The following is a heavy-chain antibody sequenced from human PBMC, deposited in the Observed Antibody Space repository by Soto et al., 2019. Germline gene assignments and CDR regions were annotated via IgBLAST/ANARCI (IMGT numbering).Heavy chain of an antibody. Sequence: SETLSLTCTVSGGSISSGGYYWSWIRQHPGKGLEWIGYIYYSGSTYYNPSLKSRVTISVDTSKNQFSLKLSSVTAADTAVYYCAREDTAMERIDYWGQGTLVTVSS. CDR2: IYYSGST. V-gene: IGHV4-31*03. J-gene: IGHJ4*02. CDR3: AREDTAMERIDY. CDR1: GGSISSGGYY. D-gene: IGHD5-18*01.